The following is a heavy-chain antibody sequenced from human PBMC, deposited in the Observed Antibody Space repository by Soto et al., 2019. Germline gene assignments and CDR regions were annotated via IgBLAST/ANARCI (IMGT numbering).Heavy chain of an antibody. Sequence: PSETLSLTCTVSGGSISSGDYYWCWIRQPPGKGLEWIGSIFYSGNTHYSPALRSRLTISVDTSKNQFSLKLSSVTAADTAVYYCARASAYTATDFDYWGQGTLVTVSS. V-gene: IGHV4-30-4*01. CDR1: GGSISSGDYY. J-gene: IGHJ4*02. CDR2: IFYSGNT. D-gene: IGHD2-15*01. CDR3: ARASAYTATDFDY.